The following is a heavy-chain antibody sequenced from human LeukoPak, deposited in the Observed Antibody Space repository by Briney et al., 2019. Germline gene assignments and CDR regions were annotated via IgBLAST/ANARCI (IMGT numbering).Heavy chain of an antibody. CDR3: ARVGRGVYGMDV. CDR2: IINSGGTA. V-gene: IGHV3-48*02. Sequence: GGSLRLSCAASGFTFSSYAMHWVRQAPGKGLEWVSYIINSGGTAYYTDSVQGRFTISRDNARNSLFLQMNSLRDEDTAVYYCARVGRGVYGMDVWGQGTTVTVSS. D-gene: IGHD2-15*01. J-gene: IGHJ6*02. CDR1: GFTFSSYA.